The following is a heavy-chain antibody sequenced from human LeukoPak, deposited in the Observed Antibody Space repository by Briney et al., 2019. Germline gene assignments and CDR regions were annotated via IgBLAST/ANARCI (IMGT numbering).Heavy chain of an antibody. CDR2: ISGSSSTI. Sequence: GGSLRLSCAASGFTFSSYSMNWVRQAPGKGLEWFSYISGSSSTIYYADSVKGRFTISRDNAKNSLYLQMNSLRAEDTAVYYCARVIKGGYDFWSGPYYFDCWGQGTLVTVSS. J-gene: IGHJ4*02. CDR1: GFTFSSYS. CDR3: ARVIKGGYDFWSGPYYFDC. D-gene: IGHD3-3*01. V-gene: IGHV3-48*01.